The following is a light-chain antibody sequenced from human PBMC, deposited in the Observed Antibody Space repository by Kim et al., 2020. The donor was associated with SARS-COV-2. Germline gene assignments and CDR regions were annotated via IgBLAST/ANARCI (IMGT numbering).Light chain of an antibody. CDR1: KLGDKY. Sequence: SYELTQPPSVSVSPGQTASITCSGDKLGDKYVCWYQQKPGQSPVLVIYQDSKRPSGIPERFSGSNSGNAATLTIRGTQAMDEADYYCQAWASSTAVFGGGTQLTVL. CDR3: QAWASSTAV. CDR2: QDS. J-gene: IGLJ2*01. V-gene: IGLV3-1*01.